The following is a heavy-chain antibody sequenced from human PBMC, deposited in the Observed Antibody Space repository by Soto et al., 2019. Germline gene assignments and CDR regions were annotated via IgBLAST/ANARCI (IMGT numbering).Heavy chain of an antibody. CDR2: VYYSGTT. CDR1: GGSISSYY. J-gene: IGHJ4*02. Sequence: QVQLQESGPGLVKPSETLSLTCTVSGGSISSYYWTWIRQPPGKGLEWVGYVYYSGTTYYNPSLQSRVTISVDTSKNQFSLKVKSVTAADTAIYYCARAGSTWPYFFDYWGQGSLVTVSS. V-gene: IGHV4-59*01. D-gene: IGHD6-13*01. CDR3: ARAGSTWPYFFDY.